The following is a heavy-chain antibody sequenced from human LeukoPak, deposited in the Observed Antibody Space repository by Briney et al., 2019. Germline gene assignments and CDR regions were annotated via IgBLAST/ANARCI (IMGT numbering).Heavy chain of an antibody. V-gene: IGHV4-31*03. Sequence: PSQTLSLTCTVSGGSLSSGGYYWSWIRQHPGKGLEWIGYIYYSGSTYYNPSLKSRVTISVDTSKNQFSLKLSSVTAADTAVYYCALSSGSSTAGAFDIWGQGTMVTVSS. CDR2: IYYSGST. J-gene: IGHJ3*02. CDR1: GGSLSSGGYY. D-gene: IGHD3-22*01. CDR3: ALSSGSSTAGAFDI.